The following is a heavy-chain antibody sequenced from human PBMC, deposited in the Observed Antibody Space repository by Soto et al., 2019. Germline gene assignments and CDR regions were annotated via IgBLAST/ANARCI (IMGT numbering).Heavy chain of an antibody. Sequence: QVHLVQSGAEVKKPGSSVRVSCKASGGTFSTFAISWVRQAPGQGLQWMGGIIPIFDTPNYAQNFQGRVTITADESTSTAYLELSGLRSEDTAVYYCASGDYGDYRAYFYYGLDVWGQGTTVTVP. CDR1: GGTFSTFA. V-gene: IGHV1-69*01. D-gene: IGHD4-17*01. CDR3: ASGDYGDYRAYFYYGLDV. J-gene: IGHJ6*02. CDR2: IIPIFDTP.